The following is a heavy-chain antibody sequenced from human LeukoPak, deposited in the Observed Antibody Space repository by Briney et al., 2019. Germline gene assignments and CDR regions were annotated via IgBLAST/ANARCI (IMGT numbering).Heavy chain of an antibody. CDR3: ARTGIIYSYGTPRPYNWFDP. Sequence: GGSLRLSCAASGFTFSSYWMSWVRQAPGKGLEWVANIKQDGSEKYYVDSVKGRFTISRDNAKNSLYLQMNSLRAEDTAVYYCARTGIIYSYGTPRPYNWFDPWGQGTLVTVSS. J-gene: IGHJ5*02. V-gene: IGHV3-7*01. D-gene: IGHD5-18*01. CDR1: GFTFSSYW. CDR2: IKQDGSEK.